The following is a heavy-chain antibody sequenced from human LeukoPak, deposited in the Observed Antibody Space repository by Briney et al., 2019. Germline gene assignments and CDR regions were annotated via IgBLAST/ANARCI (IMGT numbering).Heavy chain of an antibody. D-gene: IGHD3-10*01. V-gene: IGHV4-59*01. Sequence: PSETLSLTCTVSGGSISNYYWYWMRKPPGKGLEWIAYSYSSGNANYNPSLKSRVTISVDTSKNQFSLKLSSVTAADTAVYYCARDPGYYGYYGMDVWGQGTTVTVSS. CDR2: SYSSGNA. CDR3: ARDPGYYGYYGMDV. J-gene: IGHJ6*02. CDR1: GGSISNYY.